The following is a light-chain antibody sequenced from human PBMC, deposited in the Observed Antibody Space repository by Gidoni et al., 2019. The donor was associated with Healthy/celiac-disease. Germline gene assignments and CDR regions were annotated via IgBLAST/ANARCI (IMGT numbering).Light chain of an antibody. V-gene: IGKV3-11*01. Sequence: EIVLTQSPATLSLSPGERATLPCRASQSVSSYLAWYQQKPGQAPRLLIYDASNRATGIPARFSGSGSGTDFTLTISFLEPEDFAVYYCQQRSNWPPMYTFGQGTKLEIK. CDR3: QQRSNWPPMYT. J-gene: IGKJ2*01. CDR1: QSVSSY. CDR2: DAS.